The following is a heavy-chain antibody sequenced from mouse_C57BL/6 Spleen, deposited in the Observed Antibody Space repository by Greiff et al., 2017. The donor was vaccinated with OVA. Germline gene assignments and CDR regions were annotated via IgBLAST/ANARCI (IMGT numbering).Heavy chain of an antibody. CDR2: ISSGGSYT. CDR3: ARHNDYEDY. J-gene: IGHJ2*01. CDR1: GFTFSSYG. V-gene: IGHV5-6*01. Sequence: EVKLQESGGDLVKPGGSLKLSCAASGFTFSSYGMSWVRQTPDKRLEWVATISSGGSYTYYPDSVKGRFTISRDNAKNTLYLQMSSLKSEDTAMYYCARHNDYEDYWGQGTTLTVSS. D-gene: IGHD2-4*01.